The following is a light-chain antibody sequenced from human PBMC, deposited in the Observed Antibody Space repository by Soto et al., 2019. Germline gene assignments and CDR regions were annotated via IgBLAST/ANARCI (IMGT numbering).Light chain of an antibody. J-gene: IGKJ1*01. V-gene: IGKV3-20*01. CDR3: PQYGSSPWT. CDR1: QSVSSSY. Sequence: SVWTQSQGTLSLSPGERATLSCRASQSVSSSYLAWYQQKPGQAPRLLIYGASSRATGIPDRFSGSGSGTDFTLTISRLEPEDFAVYYCPQYGSSPWTFGQGTKV. CDR2: GAS.